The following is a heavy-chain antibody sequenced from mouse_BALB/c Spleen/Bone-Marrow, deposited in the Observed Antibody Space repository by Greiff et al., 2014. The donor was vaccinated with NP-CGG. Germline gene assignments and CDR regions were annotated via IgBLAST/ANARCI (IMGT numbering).Heavy chain of an antibody. Sequence: LVESGASVRISCKASGYTFTSYYIHWVKQRPGQGLEWIGWIYPGNVNTKYNEKFKGKATLTADKSSSTAYMQLSSLTSEDSAVYFCARSLSRYAMDYWGQGTSVTVSS. CDR3: ARSLSRYAMDY. V-gene: IGHV1S56*01. CDR1: GYTFTSYY. J-gene: IGHJ4*01. D-gene: IGHD6-2*01. CDR2: IYPGNVNT.